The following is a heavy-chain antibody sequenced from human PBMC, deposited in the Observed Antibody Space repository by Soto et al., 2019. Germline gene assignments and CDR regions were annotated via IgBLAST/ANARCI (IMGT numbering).Heavy chain of an antibody. J-gene: IGHJ5*02. D-gene: IGHD1-1*01. V-gene: IGHV3-33*01. CDR1: GFTFSSYG. Sequence: QVQLVDSGGGVVQPGTSLRLSCAASGFTFSSYGMHWVRQAPGKGPEWVAVIWHDGNKKYYADSVKGRFTISRDNSKNTLSLQMNSLRVEDTAVYYCARGGLRNDDFCDSWGQGTLVTVSS. CDR2: IWHDGNKK. CDR3: ARGGLRNDDFCDS.